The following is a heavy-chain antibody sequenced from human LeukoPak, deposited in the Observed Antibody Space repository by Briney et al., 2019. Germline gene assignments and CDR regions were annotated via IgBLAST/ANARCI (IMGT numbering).Heavy chain of an antibody. V-gene: IGHV4-39*01. CDR2: ISYSGTT. Sequence: SSETLSLTCAVSGGSISSSGYYWGWIRQPPGKGLEWIGSISYSGTTYYNPSLRSRVTISVDTSKDQFSLKLSSVTAADTAVYYCARHQGLEHFGYWGQGTLVTVSS. CDR3: ARHQGLEHFGY. CDR1: GGSISSSGYY. J-gene: IGHJ4*02. D-gene: IGHD1-1*01.